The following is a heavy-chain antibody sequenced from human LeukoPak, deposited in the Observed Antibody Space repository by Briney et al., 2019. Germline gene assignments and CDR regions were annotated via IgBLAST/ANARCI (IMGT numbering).Heavy chain of an antibody. CDR1: GFTVSSNY. J-gene: IGHJ6*02. CDR2: IYSGGST. V-gene: IGHV3-66*01. CDR3: ARVWDDYGDICGMDV. D-gene: IGHD4-17*01. Sequence: GGSLRLSCAASGFTVSSNYMSWVRQAPGKGLEWVSVIYSGGSTYYADSVKGRFTISRDNSKNTLYLQMNSLRAEDTAVYYCARVWDDYGDICGMDVWGQGTTVTVSS.